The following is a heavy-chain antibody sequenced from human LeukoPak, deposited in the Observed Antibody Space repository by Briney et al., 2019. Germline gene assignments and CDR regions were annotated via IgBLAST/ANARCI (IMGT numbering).Heavy chain of an antibody. CDR3: ARVLFEGGGFGELLPFDY. V-gene: IGHV1-2*02. Sequence: ASVKVSCKASGYTFTGYYMHWVRQAPGQGLEWMGWINPNSGGTNYQGRVTMTRDTSISTAYMELSSLRSDDTAVYYCARVLFEGGGFGELLPFDYWGQGTLVTVSS. CDR1: GYTFTGYY. J-gene: IGHJ4*02. CDR2: INPNSGGT. D-gene: IGHD3-10*01.